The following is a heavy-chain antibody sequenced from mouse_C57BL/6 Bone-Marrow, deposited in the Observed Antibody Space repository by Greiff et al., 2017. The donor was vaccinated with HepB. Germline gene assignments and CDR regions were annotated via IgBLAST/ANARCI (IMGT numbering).Heavy chain of an antibody. V-gene: IGHV1-69*01. Sequence: QVHVKQPGAELVMPGASVKLSCKASGYTFTSYWMHWVKQRPGQGLEWIGEIDPSDSYTNYNQKFKGKSTLTVDKSSSTAYMQLSSLTSEDSAVYYCARSYDYDEGFAYWGQGTLVTVSA. D-gene: IGHD2-4*01. CDR3: ARSYDYDEGFAY. CDR2: IDPSDSYT. CDR1: GYTFTSYW. J-gene: IGHJ3*01.